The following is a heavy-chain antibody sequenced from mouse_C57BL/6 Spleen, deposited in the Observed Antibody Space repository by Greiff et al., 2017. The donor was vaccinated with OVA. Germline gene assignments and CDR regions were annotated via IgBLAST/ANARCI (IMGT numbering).Heavy chain of an antibody. J-gene: IGHJ2*01. Sequence: EVQLQQSGPELVKPGASVKIPCKASGYTFTDYNMDWVKQSHGKSLEWIGDINPNNGGTIYNQKFKGKATLTVDKSSSTAYMELRSLTSEDTAVYYCARYLYDYDGLDYWGQGTTLTVSS. V-gene: IGHV1-18*01. D-gene: IGHD2-4*01. CDR3: ARYLYDYDGLDY. CDR1: GYTFTDYN. CDR2: INPNNGGT.